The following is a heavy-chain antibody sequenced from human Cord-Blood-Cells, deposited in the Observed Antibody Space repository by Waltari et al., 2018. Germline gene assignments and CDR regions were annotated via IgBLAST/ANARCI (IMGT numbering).Heavy chain of an antibody. V-gene: IGHV3-23*01. Sequence: EVQLLESGGGLVEPGGCLRLSCPASGFTFSSYAMSWVRQAPGKGLEWVSAISGSGGSTYYADSVKGRFTISRDNSKNTLYLQMNSLRAEDTAVYYCAKDHYYDSSGYYGWGQGTLVTVSS. CDR3: AKDHYYDSSGYYG. CDR1: GFTFSSYA. CDR2: ISGSGGST. J-gene: IGHJ4*02. D-gene: IGHD3-22*01.